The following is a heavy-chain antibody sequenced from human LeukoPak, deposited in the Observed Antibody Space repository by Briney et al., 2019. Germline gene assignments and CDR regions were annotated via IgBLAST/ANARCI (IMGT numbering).Heavy chain of an antibody. J-gene: IGHJ6*03. CDR1: GGSISSSDYY. CDR2: IYYTGST. CDR3: ARTNWNIHYMDV. D-gene: IGHD1/OR15-1a*01. V-gene: IGHV4-39*01. Sequence: SETLSLTCTVSGGSISSSDYYWGWLRQPPGKGLEWIGNIYYTGSTYYNPSLKSRVTISIDTSKNQFSLKLNSVTAADTAVYYCARTNWNIHYMDVWGKGTTVTVSS.